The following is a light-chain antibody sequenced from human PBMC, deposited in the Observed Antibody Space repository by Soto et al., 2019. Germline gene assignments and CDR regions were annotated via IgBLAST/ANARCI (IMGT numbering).Light chain of an antibody. Sequence: SYELTQPPSVSVAPGETARISCGGNNIGSKGVHWYQQKPGQAPVLVIYSDTDLPPVIPERFSGSNSANMATLTISRVEAGDAADDYCQVWDSGSAHVLFGGGTKLTVL. V-gene: IGLV3-21*01. CDR2: SDT. CDR1: NIGSKG. CDR3: QVWDSGSAHVL. J-gene: IGLJ2*01.